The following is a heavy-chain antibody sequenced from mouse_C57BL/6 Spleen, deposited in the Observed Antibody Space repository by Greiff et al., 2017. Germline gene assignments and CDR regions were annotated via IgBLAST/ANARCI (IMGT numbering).Heavy chain of an antibody. V-gene: IGHV1-50*01. CDR1: GYTFTSYW. Sequence: QVQLQQPGAELVKPGASVKLSCKASGYTFTSYWMQWVKQRPGQGLEWIGEIDPSDSYTNYNQKFKGKATLTVDTSSSTAYMQLSSLTSEDSAVYYCARKSLVVHYYFDYWGQGTTLTVSS. J-gene: IGHJ2*01. CDR3: ARKSLVVHYYFDY. CDR2: IDPSDSYT. D-gene: IGHD6-2*01.